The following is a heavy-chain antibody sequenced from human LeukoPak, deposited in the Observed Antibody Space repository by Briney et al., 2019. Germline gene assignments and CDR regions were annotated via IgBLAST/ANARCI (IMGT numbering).Heavy chain of an antibody. Sequence: GGSLRLSCAASGFTFRTYSMNWVRQAPGKGLEWVSSISGSSIYIYYADSVKGRFTISRDNAKNSLYLQMNSLRAEDTAVYYCARDPPYYDSSGYYYDYWGQGTLVTVSS. J-gene: IGHJ4*02. V-gene: IGHV3-21*01. CDR2: ISGSSIYI. CDR3: ARDPPYYDSSGYYYDY. D-gene: IGHD3-22*01. CDR1: GFTFRTYS.